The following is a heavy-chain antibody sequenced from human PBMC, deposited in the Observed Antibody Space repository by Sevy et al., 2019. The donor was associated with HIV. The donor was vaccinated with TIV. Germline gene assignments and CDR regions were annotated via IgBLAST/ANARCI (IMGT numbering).Heavy chain of an antibody. CDR3: ARDSLAVLGSRKGESSGSYYDY. J-gene: IGHJ4*02. Sequence: SETLSLTCTVSGGSISSGDYYWSWIRQPPGKGLEWIGYIYYSGSTYYNPSLKSRVTISVDTSKNQFSLKLSSVTAADTAVYYCARDSLAVLGSRKGESSGSYYDYWGQGTLVTVSS. D-gene: IGHD3-10*01. CDR1: GGSISSGDYY. CDR2: IYYSGST. V-gene: IGHV4-30-4*01.